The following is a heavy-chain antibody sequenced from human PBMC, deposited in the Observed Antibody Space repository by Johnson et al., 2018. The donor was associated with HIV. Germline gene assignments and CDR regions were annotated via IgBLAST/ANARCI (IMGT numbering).Heavy chain of an antibody. CDR2: IAFDGSNT. CDR3: AKGGDGYSGFGSAFDI. J-gene: IGHJ3*02. D-gene: IGHD5-12*01. CDR1: GFTFDDYA. Sequence: VQLVESGGGVVRPGGSLRLSCAAAGFTFDDYAMFCVRQTPGKGLDWVGVIAFDGSNTYYADSVKGRFTISRDNAKNSLYLQMNSRRAEDTALYYCAKGGDGYSGFGSAFDIWGQGTMVTVSS. V-gene: IGHV3-20*04.